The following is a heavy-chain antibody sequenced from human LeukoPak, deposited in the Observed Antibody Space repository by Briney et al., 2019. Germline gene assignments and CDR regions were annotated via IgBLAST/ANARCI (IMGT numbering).Heavy chain of an antibody. CDR1: GFTVDDYA. Sequence: GGSLRLSCAASGFTVDDYAMHWVRQAPGKGLEWVSGISWNSGSIGYADSVKGRFTISRDNAKNSLYLQMNSLRAEDTALYYCAKDKRDSMVRGVILDYWGQGTLVTVSS. CDR3: AKDKRDSMVRGVILDY. V-gene: IGHV3-9*01. J-gene: IGHJ4*02. CDR2: ISWNSGSI. D-gene: IGHD3-10*01.